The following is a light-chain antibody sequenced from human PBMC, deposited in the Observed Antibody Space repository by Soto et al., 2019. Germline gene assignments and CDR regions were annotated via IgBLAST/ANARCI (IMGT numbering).Light chain of an antibody. V-gene: IGKV3-20*01. J-gene: IGKJ4*01. CDR3: QQYSNSPLT. Sequence: EIVLTQSPGTLSLSPGERATLSCRASQSVTNSYLAWYQQKPGQAPRLLIYGVSSRATGIPDRFSGSGSGTDFTLTISRLEPEDFAVYYCQQYSNSPLTFGGGTKVEIK. CDR2: GVS. CDR1: QSVTNSY.